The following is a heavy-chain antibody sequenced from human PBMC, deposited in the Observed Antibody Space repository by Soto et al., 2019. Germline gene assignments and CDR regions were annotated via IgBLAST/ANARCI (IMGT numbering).Heavy chain of an antibody. D-gene: IGHD3-9*01. CDR1: GFTFSSYA. J-gene: IGHJ3*02. Sequence: PGGSLRLSCAASGFTFSSYAMIWVRQAPGKGLEWVSAISGSGGSTYYADSVKGRFTISRDNSKNTLYLQMNSLRAEDTAVYYCAKAHPYYDILTGYPPDAFDIWGQGTMVTVSS. CDR3: AKAHPYYDILTGYPPDAFDI. CDR2: ISGSGGST. V-gene: IGHV3-23*01.